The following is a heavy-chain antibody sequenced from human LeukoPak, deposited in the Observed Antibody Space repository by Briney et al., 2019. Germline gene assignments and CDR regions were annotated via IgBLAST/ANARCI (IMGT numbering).Heavy chain of an antibody. J-gene: IGHJ5*02. CDR1: GYTFTSYG. CDR3: ARGRGSGHKENWFDP. CDR2: ITAYNGNT. Sequence: GASVKVSCKASGYTFTSYGISWVRPAPGQGLEWMGWITAYNGNTNYAQKLQGRVTMTTDTSTSTAYMELRSLRSDDTAVYYCARGRGSGHKENWFDPWGQGTLVTVSS. V-gene: IGHV1-18*01. D-gene: IGHD6-19*01.